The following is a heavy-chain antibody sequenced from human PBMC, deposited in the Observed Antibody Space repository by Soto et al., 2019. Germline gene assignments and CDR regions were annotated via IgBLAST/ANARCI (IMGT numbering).Heavy chain of an antibody. J-gene: IGHJ5*02. CDR2: IHYSGTI. D-gene: IGHD2-2*02. Sequence: SETLSLTCTVSGGSVSSGAYFWSWVRQHPGKGLEWIGNIHYSGTIFYNPSLKSRVTISVDTSKNQFSLNLSSVTDADTAVYYCARNPNTDCSSTGCYIYWFDPWGQGTLVTVSS. CDR1: GGSVSSGAYF. V-gene: IGHV4-31*03. CDR3: ARNPNTDCSSTGCYIYWFDP.